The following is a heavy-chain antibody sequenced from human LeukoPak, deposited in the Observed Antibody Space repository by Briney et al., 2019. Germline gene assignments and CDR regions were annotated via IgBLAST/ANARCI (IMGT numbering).Heavy chain of an antibody. CDR1: GFTFSIPW. Sequence: GGSLRLSCAASGFTFSIPWMHWVRQAPGKGLVWVSHVTSDGSTTVYADSVKGRFTISRDNAKNTLYLQVNSLRVEDTAVYYCATGTLGQSYFDLWGRGTLVTVSS. CDR2: VTSDGSTT. V-gene: IGHV3-74*01. CDR3: ATGTLGQSYFDL. J-gene: IGHJ2*01. D-gene: IGHD7-27*01.